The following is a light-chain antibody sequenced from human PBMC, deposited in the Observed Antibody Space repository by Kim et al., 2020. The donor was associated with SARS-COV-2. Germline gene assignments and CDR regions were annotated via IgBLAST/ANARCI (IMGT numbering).Light chain of an antibody. CDR1: SSNIGINT. CDR2: NYN. J-gene: IGLJ2*01. V-gene: IGLV1-44*01. CDR3: AAWDDSLNGVV. Sequence: GQRVTISCSGSSSNIGINTVNWYQHRPGTAPKFLIYNYNRRPSGVPDRFSGSKSGTSASLAISGLQSEDEADYYCAAWDDSLNGVVFGGGTQLTVL.